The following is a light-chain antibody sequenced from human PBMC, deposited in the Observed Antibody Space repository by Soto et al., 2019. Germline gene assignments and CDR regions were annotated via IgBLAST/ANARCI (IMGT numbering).Light chain of an antibody. CDR1: QSVGSY. CDR2: DAS. V-gene: IGKV3-11*01. CDR3: QQRSNWPSLT. Sequence: EIALIQSPATLSLSPGERATLSCRASQSVGSYLAWYQHKPGQAPRLLISDASNRATGIPARFSGSGSETDFTLTISSLEPEDSAVYYCQQRSNWPSLTFGGGTKVEIK. J-gene: IGKJ4*01.